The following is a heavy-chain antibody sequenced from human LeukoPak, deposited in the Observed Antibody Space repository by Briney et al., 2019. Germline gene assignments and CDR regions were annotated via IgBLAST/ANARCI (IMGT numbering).Heavy chain of an antibody. CDR2: IIPILGIA. J-gene: IGHJ4*02. CDR3: ARSRDYDFWSGYYPFDY. D-gene: IGHD3-3*01. CDR1: GGTFSSYT. Sequence: SVKVSCKASGGTFSSYTISWVRQAPGQGLEWMGRIIPILGIANYAQKFQGRVTITADKSTSTAYMELSSLRSEDASVYYCARSRDYDFWSGYYPFDYWGQGTLVTVSS. V-gene: IGHV1-69*02.